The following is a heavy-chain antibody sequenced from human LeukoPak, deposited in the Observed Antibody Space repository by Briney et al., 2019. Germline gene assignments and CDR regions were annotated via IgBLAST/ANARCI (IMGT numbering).Heavy chain of an antibody. V-gene: IGHV4-39*07. D-gene: IGHD6-19*01. Sequence: PSETLSLTGTVSGGSISSSSYYWSWIRQPPGKGLEWIGRIYTSGSTNYNPSLKSRVTMSVDTSKNQFSLKLSSVTAADTAVYYCARDLGSSGWYHYYYYFMDVWGKGTTVTISS. J-gene: IGHJ6*03. CDR2: IYTSGST. CDR3: ARDLGSSGWYHYYYYFMDV. CDR1: GGSISSSSYY.